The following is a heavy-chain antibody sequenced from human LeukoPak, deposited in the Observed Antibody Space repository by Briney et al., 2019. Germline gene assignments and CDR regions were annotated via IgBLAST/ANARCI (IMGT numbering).Heavy chain of an antibody. CDR1: GYSISSGYY. V-gene: IGHV4-38-2*01. D-gene: IGHD7-27*01. CDR2: IYHSGST. Sequence: PSETLSLTCAVSGYSISSGYYWGWIRQPPGKGLEWIGSIYHSGSTYYNPSLKSRVTISVDTSKNQFSLKLSSVTAADTAVYYCARSNWAYYFDYWGRGTPVTVSS. J-gene: IGHJ4*02. CDR3: ARSNWAYYFDY.